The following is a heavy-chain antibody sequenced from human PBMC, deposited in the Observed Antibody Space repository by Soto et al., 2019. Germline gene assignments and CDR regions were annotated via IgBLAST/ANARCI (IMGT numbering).Heavy chain of an antibody. D-gene: IGHD1-26*01. CDR3: ARLGGSYAVPHFDY. J-gene: IGHJ4*02. CDR2: IYYSGTT. Sequence: SETLSVTCTVSGGSMNHYYWTWIRKTPGKGLEWMGYIYYSGTTTNYNPSLKSRVTLSVDTSKNQFSLKLSSVTAADTAVYYCARLGGSYAVPHFDYWGQGTLVNV. V-gene: IGHV4-59*08. CDR1: GGSMNHYY.